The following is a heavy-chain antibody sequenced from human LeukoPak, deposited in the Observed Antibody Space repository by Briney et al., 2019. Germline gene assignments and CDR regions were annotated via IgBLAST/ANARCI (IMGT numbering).Heavy chain of an antibody. J-gene: IGHJ6*03. CDR2: ISSSSSYI. Sequence: GGSLRLSCAASGFIFSTYSMNRVRQAPGKGLAWVSSISSSSSYIYYADSVKGRFTISRDNAKNSLYLQINSLRAEDTAVYYCARGVGQQLALGTLYYYMDVWGKGTTVTVSS. D-gene: IGHD6-13*01. V-gene: IGHV3-21*01. CDR1: GFIFSTYS. CDR3: ARGVGQQLALGTLYYYMDV.